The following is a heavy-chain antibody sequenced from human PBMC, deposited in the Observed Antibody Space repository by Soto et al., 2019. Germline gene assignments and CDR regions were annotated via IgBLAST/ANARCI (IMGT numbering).Heavy chain of an antibody. CDR2: ISFNGGDT. V-gene: IGHV3-64D*06. Sequence: GGSLRLSCSASGFPFSRFAIHWVRQAPGKGLVYVSGISFNGGDTYYADSVKGRFSISRDNSKNTVYLQMSSLRAEDTAVYYCVKDGAVTFSGWFFDYWGQGTPVTVSS. J-gene: IGHJ4*02. CDR1: GFPFSRFA. D-gene: IGHD4-4*01. CDR3: VKDGAVTFSGWFFDY.